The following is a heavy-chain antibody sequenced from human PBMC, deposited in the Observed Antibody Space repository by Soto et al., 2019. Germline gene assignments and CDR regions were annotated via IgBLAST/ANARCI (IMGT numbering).Heavy chain of an antibody. CDR1: GFTFSSYG. CDR2: IWYDGSNK. J-gene: IGHJ4*02. V-gene: IGHV3-33*01. CDR3: ARDAGSGWCFAY. D-gene: IGHD6-19*01. Sequence: QVQLVESGGGVVQPGRSLRLSCAASGFTFSSYGMHWVRQAPGKGLEWVAVIWYDGSNKYYADSVKGRFTISRDNSKKKLYLQMNSLRAEDTAVYYCARDAGSGWCFAYWGQGTLVAVSS.